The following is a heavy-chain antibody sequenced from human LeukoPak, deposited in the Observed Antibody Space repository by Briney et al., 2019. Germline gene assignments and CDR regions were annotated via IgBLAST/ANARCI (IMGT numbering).Heavy chain of an antibody. CDR2: ISSSGSSTI. D-gene: IGHD3-10*02. V-gene: IGHV3-11*01. CDR3: ARDMFGMAYYFDY. J-gene: IGHJ4*02. Sequence: GGSLRLSYAASGFTFSDYYMSSIRQAPGKGLEWVSYISSSGSSTIYYADSVKGRFTISRDNAKNSLYLQMNSLRAEDTAVSYCARDMFGMAYYFDYWGQGTLVTVSS. CDR1: GFTFSDYY.